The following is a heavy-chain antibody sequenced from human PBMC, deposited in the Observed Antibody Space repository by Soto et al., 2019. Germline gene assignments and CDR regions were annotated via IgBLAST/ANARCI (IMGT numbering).Heavy chain of an antibody. D-gene: IGHD3-3*01. CDR1: GGSISSGGYY. V-gene: IGHV4-31*03. CDR2: IYYSGST. Sequence: QVQLQESGPGLVKPSQTLSLTCTVSGGSISSGGYYWSWIRQHPGKGLEWIGYIYYSGSTNYNPSLKSRVTISVDTSKNQFSLKLSSVTAADTAVYYCARITQSTIFGERRGRVDVWGQGTTVTVSS. J-gene: IGHJ6*02. CDR3: ARITQSTIFGERRGRVDV.